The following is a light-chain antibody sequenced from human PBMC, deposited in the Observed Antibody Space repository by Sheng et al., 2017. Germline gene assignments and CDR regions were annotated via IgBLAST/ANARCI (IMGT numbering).Light chain of an antibody. J-gene: IGLJ3*02. V-gene: IGLV1-36*01. CDR2: YDD. CDR1: NSNIGNNA. CDR3: AAWDDSLNGLV. Sequence: QSVLTQPPSVSGAPRQRVTISCSGSNSNIGNNAVYWYQQLPGKAPKLLIYYDDLLPPGVSDRFSASNSGTTATLAISGLQSDDEADYSCAAWDDSLNGLVFGGGTKLTVL.